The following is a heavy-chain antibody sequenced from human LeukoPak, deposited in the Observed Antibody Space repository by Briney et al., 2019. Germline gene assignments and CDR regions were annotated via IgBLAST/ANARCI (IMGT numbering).Heavy chain of an antibody. J-gene: IGHJ6*02. V-gene: IGHV1-69*13. CDR1: GGTFSSYA. CDR2: IIPIFGTA. D-gene: IGHD3-22*01. CDR3: ARPFRADDSSGYYFIYYYGMDV. Sequence: GASVKVSFKASGGTFSSYAISWVRQAPGQGLEWMGGIIPIFGTANYAQKFQGRVTITADESTSTAYMELSSLRSEDTAVYYCARPFRADDSSGYYFIYYYGMDVWGQGTTVTVSS.